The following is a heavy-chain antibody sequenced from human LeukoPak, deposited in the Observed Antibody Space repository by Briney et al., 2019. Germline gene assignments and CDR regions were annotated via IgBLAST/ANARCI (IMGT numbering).Heavy chain of an antibody. J-gene: IGHJ4*02. CDR2: ISGSSGNT. CDR3: AKDKFLYYYESSLDY. CDR1: GFTFSSYA. V-gene: IGHV3-23*01. Sequence: GGSLRVSCAASGFTFSSYALSWVRQAPGNGLEWVSGISGSSGNTYYADSVKGRFTISRDNSKNTLYLQMNSLRAEDTAVYYCAKDKFLYYYESSLDYWGQGTLVTVSS. D-gene: IGHD3-22*01.